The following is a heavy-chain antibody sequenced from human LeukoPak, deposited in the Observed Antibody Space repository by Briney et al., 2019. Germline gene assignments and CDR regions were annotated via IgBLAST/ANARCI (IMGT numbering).Heavy chain of an antibody. Sequence: ASVKVSCKASGYTFTSYYMHWVRQAPGQGLEWMGIINPSGGSTSYAQKLQGRVTMTTDTSTSTAYMELRSLRSDDTAVYYCAREQGEQQLVKDYWGQGTLVTVSS. CDR3: AREQGEQQLVKDY. CDR1: GYTFTSYY. V-gene: IGHV1-46*01. CDR2: INPSGGST. J-gene: IGHJ4*02. D-gene: IGHD6-13*01.